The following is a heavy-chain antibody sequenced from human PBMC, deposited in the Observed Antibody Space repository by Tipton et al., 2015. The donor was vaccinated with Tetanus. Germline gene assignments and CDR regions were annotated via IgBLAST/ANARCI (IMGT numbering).Heavy chain of an antibody. CDR3: ARTVRRWLQSDS. J-gene: IGHJ4*02. Sequence: TLSLTCNVSGGPMNSDYWSWLRQPPGKGLEWIGYIYYSGRTQYNPSLKSRVTISVDTSKRQFSLHLSSVTAADTAIYYCARTVRRWLQSDSWGQGTLVTVSS. CDR1: GGPMNSDY. CDR2: IYYSGRT. D-gene: IGHD5-24*01. V-gene: IGHV4-59*01.